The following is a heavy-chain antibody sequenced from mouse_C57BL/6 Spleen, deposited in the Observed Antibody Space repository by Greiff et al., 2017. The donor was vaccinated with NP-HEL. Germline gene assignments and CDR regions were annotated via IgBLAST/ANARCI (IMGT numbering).Heavy chain of an antibody. J-gene: IGHJ1*03. CDR1: GFTFSNYW. V-gene: IGHV6-3*01. CDR3: TGVDGSRPYWYFDV. Sequence: EVQLQESGGGLVQPGGSMKLSCVASGFTFSNYWMNWVRQSPEKGLEWVAQIRLKSDNYATHYAESVTGRFTISRDDSKSSVYLQMNNLRAEDTGIDYCTGVDGSRPYWYFDVWGTGTTVTVSS. D-gene: IGHD1-1*01. CDR2: IRLKSDNYAT.